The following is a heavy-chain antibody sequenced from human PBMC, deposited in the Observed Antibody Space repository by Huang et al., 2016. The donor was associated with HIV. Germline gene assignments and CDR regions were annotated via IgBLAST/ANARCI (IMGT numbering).Heavy chain of an antibody. CDR3: ARARGFLYDSTGYYSRYYFDS. CDR2: MNPERGNT. CDR1: GFNFNNYD. D-gene: IGHD3-22*01. V-gene: IGHV1-8*03. Sequence: QVQLVQSGAEVKKPGASVKVSCKASGFNFNNYDFNWVRQASGQGLEWMGWMNPERGNTGYAQKFQGRGTITRNTSITTAYMELRSRRSEDTAVYYCARARGFLYDSTGYYSRYYFDSWGQGTLVTISS. J-gene: IGHJ4*02.